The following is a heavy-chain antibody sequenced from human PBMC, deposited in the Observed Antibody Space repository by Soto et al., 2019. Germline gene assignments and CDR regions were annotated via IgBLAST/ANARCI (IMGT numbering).Heavy chain of an antibody. V-gene: IGHV1-69*13. CDR1: GGTFSSYA. CDR2: IIPIFGTA. D-gene: IGHD6-6*01. Sequence: SVKVSCKASGGTFSSYAISWVRQAPGQGLEWMGGIIPIFGTANYAQKFQGRVTITADESTSTAYMGLSSLRSEDTAVYYCARAPRIAAAYYYYYGMDVWGQGTTVTVS. CDR3: ARAPRIAAAYYYYYGMDV. J-gene: IGHJ6*02.